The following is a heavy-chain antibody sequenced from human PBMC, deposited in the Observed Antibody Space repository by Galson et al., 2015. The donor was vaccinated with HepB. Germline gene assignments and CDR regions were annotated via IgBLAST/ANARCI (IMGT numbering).Heavy chain of an antibody. CDR1: GDSVSSNSAA. D-gene: IGHD2-21*02. Sequence: CAISGDSVSSNSAAWNWIRQSPSRGLEWLGRTYYRSKWYNDYAVSVESRITINPDTSKNQFSLQLNSVTPEDTAVYYCARTAEFNDAFDIWGQGTMVTVSS. J-gene: IGHJ3*02. CDR3: ARTAEFNDAFDI. V-gene: IGHV6-1*01. CDR2: TYYRSKWYN.